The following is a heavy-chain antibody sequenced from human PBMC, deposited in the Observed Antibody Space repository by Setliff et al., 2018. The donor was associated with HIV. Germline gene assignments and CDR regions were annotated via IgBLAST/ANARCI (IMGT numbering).Heavy chain of an antibody. D-gene: IGHD6-19*01. CDR2: IYYSGST. CDR3: ARHIHHFNVALAGTGYYFVY. CDR1: GDSISSSTYY. J-gene: IGHJ4*02. Sequence: SETLSLTCTVSGDSISSSTYYWGWIRQPPGKGLEWIGSIYYSGSTYYNPSLKTRVTISVDTSKFQFSLKLSSVTAADTAVYYCARHIHHFNVALAGTGYYFVYCGQGTLVTVSS. V-gene: IGHV4-39*01.